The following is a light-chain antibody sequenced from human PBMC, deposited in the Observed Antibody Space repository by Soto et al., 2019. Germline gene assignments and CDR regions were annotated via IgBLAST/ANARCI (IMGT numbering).Light chain of an antibody. CDR1: QAVDNY. Sequence: DIQLTQAPSFLSASVGDRVTITCRASQAVDNYLVWYQEKPETAPRLLIYDASLLQSGVPSRFGGSSSGTLSTLTISGLQPEDSATYYCQQLKSYPLSFGGGTKVEI. J-gene: IGKJ4*01. CDR2: DAS. V-gene: IGKV1-9*01. CDR3: QQLKSYPLS.